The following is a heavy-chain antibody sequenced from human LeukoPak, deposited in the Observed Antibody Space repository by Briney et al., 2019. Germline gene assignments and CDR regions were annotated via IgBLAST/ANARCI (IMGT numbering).Heavy chain of an antibody. D-gene: IGHD2-2*01. V-gene: IGHV3-23*01. CDR2: ISGSGSNT. Sequence: GGSLRLSCEASGFTFSNYAMNWVRRAPGKGLEGVSGISGSGSNTYDADSVKGRFTISRDNSKNTVFLQMNSLRAEDTAVYYCAVSQKLDYCSSTSCYYPLDYWGQGTLVTVSS. J-gene: IGHJ4*02. CDR3: AVSQKLDYCSSTSCYYPLDY. CDR1: GFTFSNYA.